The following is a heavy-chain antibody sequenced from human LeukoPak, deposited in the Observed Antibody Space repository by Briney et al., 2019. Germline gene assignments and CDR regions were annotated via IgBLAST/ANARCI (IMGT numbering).Heavy chain of an antibody. CDR1: GFTFSSHW. CDR2: IKQDGSDK. Sequence: PGGSLRLSCAASGFTFSSHWMNWVRQAPGKGLEWVANIKQDGSDKNYVDSVKGRFTISRDNAKDSLYLQMNGLRADDTAVYYCVRGSGWLTSHWGQGTMVTVSS. CDR3: VRGSGWLTSH. J-gene: IGHJ3*01. V-gene: IGHV3-7*04. D-gene: IGHD6-19*01.